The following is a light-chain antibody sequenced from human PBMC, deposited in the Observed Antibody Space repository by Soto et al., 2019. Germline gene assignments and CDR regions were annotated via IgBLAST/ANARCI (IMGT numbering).Light chain of an antibody. CDR2: GAS. Sequence: EIVLTQSPGTLSLSPGERATLSCRASQSVSSSYLAWYQQKPGQAPRLLIYGASRRATGIPDRFSGSGSETDFSLTISRLEPEDFAVYYCQQYGSSPWTFGQGTKVEIK. CDR3: QQYGSSPWT. V-gene: IGKV3-20*01. J-gene: IGKJ1*01. CDR1: QSVSSSY.